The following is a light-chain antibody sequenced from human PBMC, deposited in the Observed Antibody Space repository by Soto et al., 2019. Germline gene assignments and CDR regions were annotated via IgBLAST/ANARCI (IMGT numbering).Light chain of an antibody. J-gene: IGKJ4*01. CDR1: QSVSSSY. Sequence: EIVLTQSPGTLSLSPGERATLSCRASQSVSSSYLAWYQQKPGQAPRLLIYGASSRATGIPDRFSGSGSGTDFTLSSSRLEPEDFAVYYCQQYGSSPTFGGGTKVEIK. V-gene: IGKV3-20*01. CDR3: QQYGSSPT. CDR2: GAS.